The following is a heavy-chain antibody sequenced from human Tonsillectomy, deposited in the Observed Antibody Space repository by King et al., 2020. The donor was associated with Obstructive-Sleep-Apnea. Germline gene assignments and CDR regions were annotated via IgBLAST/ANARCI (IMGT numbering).Heavy chain of an antibody. CDR1: GFTFSSYA. V-gene: IGHV3-23*04. CDR3: AKGSAYYYDSSGYYFEDC. J-gene: IGHJ4*02. D-gene: IGHD3-22*01. CDR2: ISGSGGST. Sequence: QLVQSGGGLVQPGGSLRLSCAASGFTFSSYAMSWVRQAPGKGLEWVSAISGSGGSTYHADSVKGRFTISRDNSRNTLYLQMNSLRAEDTAIYYCAKGSAYYYDSSGYYFEDCWGQGTLVTVSS.